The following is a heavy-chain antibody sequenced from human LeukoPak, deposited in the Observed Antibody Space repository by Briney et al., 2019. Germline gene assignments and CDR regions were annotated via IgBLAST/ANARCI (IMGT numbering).Heavy chain of an antibody. V-gene: IGHV4-34*01. J-gene: IGHJ4*02. D-gene: IGHD3-22*01. CDR2: INHSGST. CDR1: GGSFSGYY. Sequence: SETLSLTCAVYGGSFSGYYWSWIRQPPGKGLEWIGEINHSGSTNYNPSLKSRVTISVDTSKNQFSLKLNSVTAADTAVYYCARVSTYYYDSSGKGTNYDYWGQGTLVTVSS. CDR3: ARVSTYYYDSSGKGTNYDY.